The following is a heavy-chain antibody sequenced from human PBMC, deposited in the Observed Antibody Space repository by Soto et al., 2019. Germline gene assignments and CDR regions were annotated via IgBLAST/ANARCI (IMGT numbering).Heavy chain of an antibody. Sequence: PGGSLRLSCAASGFTFSSYGMHWVRQAPGKGLEWVAVIWYDGSNKYYADSVKGRFTISRDNSKNTLYLQMNSLRAEDTAVYYCARKTSAAGYYFDYWGQGTLVTVSS. J-gene: IGHJ4*02. CDR2: IWYDGSNK. CDR3: ARKTSAAGYYFDY. D-gene: IGHD6-13*01. V-gene: IGHV3-33*01. CDR1: GFTFSSYG.